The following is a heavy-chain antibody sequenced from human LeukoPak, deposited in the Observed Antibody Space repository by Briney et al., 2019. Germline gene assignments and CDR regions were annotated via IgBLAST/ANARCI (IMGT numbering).Heavy chain of an antibody. CDR2: IRSDGSDK. CDR3: AKVGYSDSSGVCGIDY. D-gene: IGHD3-22*01. V-gene: IGHV3-30*02. CDR1: GFTFRNYG. J-gene: IGHJ4*02. Sequence: GGSLRLSCAASGFTFRNYGMYRVRQAPGKGLEWVAYIRSDGSDKYHADSVKGRFSISRDNSENTVHLQMDSLRSDDTAVYYCAKVGYSDSSGVCGIDYWGQGALVTVSS.